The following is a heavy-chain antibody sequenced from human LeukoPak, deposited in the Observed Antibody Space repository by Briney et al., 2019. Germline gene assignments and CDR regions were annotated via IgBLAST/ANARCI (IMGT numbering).Heavy chain of an antibody. D-gene: IGHD3-22*01. V-gene: IGHV1-69*04. CDR2: SIAISGIA. Sequence: SVNVSCKASGGTLISYAIRWVRQPPGQGLEGMGRSIAISGIANYAQKFQGRVTITADKSTSTAYTELSSLRSEHTVVYYCATVLYYYDSSGYFPYWGQGTLVTVSS. CDR3: ATVLYYYDSSGYFPY. J-gene: IGHJ4*02. CDR1: GGTLISYA.